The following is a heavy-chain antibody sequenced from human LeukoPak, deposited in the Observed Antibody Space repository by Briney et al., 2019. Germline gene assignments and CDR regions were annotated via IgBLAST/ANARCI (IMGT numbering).Heavy chain of an antibody. V-gene: IGHV1-46*01. D-gene: IGHD1-26*01. Sequence: ASVRVSCKASGYTFTSYYMHWVRQAPGQGLEWMGIINPSGGSTSYAQKFQGRVTMTRDMSTSTAYMELSRLRSDDTAVYYCAKGDTTWELPHDDWGQGTLVTVSS. CDR3: AKGDTTWELPHDD. CDR2: INPSGGST. CDR1: GYTFTSYY. J-gene: IGHJ4*02.